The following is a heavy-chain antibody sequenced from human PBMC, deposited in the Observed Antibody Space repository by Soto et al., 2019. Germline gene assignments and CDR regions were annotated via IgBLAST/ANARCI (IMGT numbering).Heavy chain of an antibody. CDR2: IGTAGDT. CDR3: ARGRRYDFWSGYYTFDY. V-gene: IGHV3-13*01. Sequence: GGSLRLSCAASGFTFSSYDMHWVRQATGKGLEWVSAIGTAGDTYYPGSVKGRFTISRENAKNSLYLQMNSLRAEDTAVYYCARGRRYDFWSGYYTFDYWGQGTLVTVSS. J-gene: IGHJ4*02. D-gene: IGHD3-3*01. CDR1: GFTFSSYD.